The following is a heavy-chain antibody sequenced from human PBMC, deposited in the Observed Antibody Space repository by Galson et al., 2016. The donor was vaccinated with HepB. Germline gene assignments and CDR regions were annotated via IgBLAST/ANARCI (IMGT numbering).Heavy chain of an antibody. CDR3: ARGSEYSNGCHRY. CDR1: GFTFSSYA. V-gene: IGHV3-23*01. Sequence: SLRLSCAASGFTFSSYAMSWVRQAPGKGLEWVSGISGSGGNTYYRDSVKGRFTISRDNSRNTLSLQMNSLRAEDTAVYHCARGSEYSNGCHRYWGQGTLVTVSS. D-gene: IGHD6-19*01. J-gene: IGHJ4*02. CDR2: ISGSGGNT.